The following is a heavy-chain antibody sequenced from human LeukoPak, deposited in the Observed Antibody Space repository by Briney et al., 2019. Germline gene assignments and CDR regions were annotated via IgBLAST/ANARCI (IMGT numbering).Heavy chain of an antibody. Sequence: GGSLRLSCAASGFTFSDYYMSWTRQAPGKGLEWVSYISSSSSYTNYADSVKGRFTISRDNAKNSLYLQMNSLRAEDTAVYYCARETLVRGVFSYEYWGQGTLVTVSS. J-gene: IGHJ4*02. V-gene: IGHV3-11*06. CDR3: ARETLVRGVFSYEY. CDR1: GFTFSDYY. CDR2: ISSSSSYT. D-gene: IGHD3-10*01.